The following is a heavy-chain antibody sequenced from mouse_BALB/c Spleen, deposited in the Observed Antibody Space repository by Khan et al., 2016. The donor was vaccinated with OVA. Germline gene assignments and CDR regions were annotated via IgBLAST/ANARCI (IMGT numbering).Heavy chain of an antibody. V-gene: IGHV3-2*02. CDR3: ARRNYYGYALDY. CDR1: GYSITSNYA. D-gene: IGHD1-1*01. J-gene: IGHJ4*01. CDR2: ISYSGST. Sequence: QLEESGPGLVKPSQSLSLTCTVNGYSITSNYAWNWIRQLPGNKLEWMGYISYSGSTNYDPSLKSRLSITRDTSTNQFFLLWHSGTTADCATYYCARRNYYGYALDYWGQGTSVTVSS.